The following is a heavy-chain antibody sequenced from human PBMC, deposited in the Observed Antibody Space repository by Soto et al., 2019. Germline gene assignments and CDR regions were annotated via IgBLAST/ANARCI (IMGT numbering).Heavy chain of an antibody. CDR2: ISYDGSNK. D-gene: IGHD2-15*01. CDR3: ANLLKYGSGGSPACARRDDY. CDR1: GFTFSSYG. Sequence: GGSLRLSCAASGFTFSSYGMHWVRQAPGKGLEWVAVISYDGSNKYYADSVKGRFTISRDNSKNTLYLQMNSLRAEDTAVYYCANLLKYGSGGSPACARRDDYWGQGTLVTVSS. V-gene: IGHV3-30*18. J-gene: IGHJ4*02.